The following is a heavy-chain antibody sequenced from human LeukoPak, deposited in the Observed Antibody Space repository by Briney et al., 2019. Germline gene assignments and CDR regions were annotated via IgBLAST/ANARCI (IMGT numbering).Heavy chain of an antibody. CDR3: ARDRYYDFWSVDY. CDR2: IKQDGSEK. Sequence: GGSLRLSCAASGFTFSSYWMSWVRQAPGKGLEWVANIKQDGSEKYYVDSVKGRFTISRDNAKNSLYLQMNSLRAEDTAVYYCARDRYYDFWSVDYWGQGTLVTVSS. J-gene: IGHJ4*02. CDR1: GFTFSSYW. V-gene: IGHV3-7*01. D-gene: IGHD3-3*01.